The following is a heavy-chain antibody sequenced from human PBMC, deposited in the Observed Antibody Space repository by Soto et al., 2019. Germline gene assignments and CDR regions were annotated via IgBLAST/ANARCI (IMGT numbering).Heavy chain of an antibody. CDR1: GGTFSSYA. Sequence: SVKVSCKASGGTFSSYAISWVRQAPGQGLEWMGGIIPIFGTANYAQKFQGRVTITADESTSTAYMELSSLRSEDTAVYYCARALLSIAGARMPSSCMDVWGQGTTVTVSS. CDR2: IIPIFGTA. J-gene: IGHJ6*02. CDR3: ARALLSIAGARMPSSCMDV. D-gene: IGHD6-6*01. V-gene: IGHV1-69*13.